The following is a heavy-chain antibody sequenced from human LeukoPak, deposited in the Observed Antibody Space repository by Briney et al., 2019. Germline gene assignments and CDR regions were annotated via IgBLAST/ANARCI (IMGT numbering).Heavy chain of an antibody. CDR1: GGTFSSYA. CDR3: ARDLGSGSGYYFGYY. Sequence: SVKVSCKASGGTFSSYAISWVRQAPGQGLEWMGGIIPIFGTANYAQKFQGRVTITADESTSTAYMELSSLRSEDTAVYYCARDLGSGSGYYFGYYWGRGTLVTVSS. V-gene: IGHV1-69*13. CDR2: IIPIFGTA. D-gene: IGHD3-22*01. J-gene: IGHJ4*02.